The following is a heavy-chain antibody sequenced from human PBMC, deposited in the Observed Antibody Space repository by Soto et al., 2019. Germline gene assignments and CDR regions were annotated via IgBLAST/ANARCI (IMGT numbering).Heavy chain of an antibody. CDR2: INPNSGGT. CDR3: ARGRYYDRSPTPYLDY. V-gene: IGHV1-2*02. J-gene: IGHJ4*02. CDR1: GYTFTGYY. Sequence: ASVKVSCKASGYTFTGYYMHWVRQAPGQGLEWMGWINPNSGGTNYAQKFQGRVTMTRDTSISTAYMELSRLRSDDTAVYYCARGRYYDRSPTPYLDYWGQGTLVTVSS. D-gene: IGHD3-22*01.